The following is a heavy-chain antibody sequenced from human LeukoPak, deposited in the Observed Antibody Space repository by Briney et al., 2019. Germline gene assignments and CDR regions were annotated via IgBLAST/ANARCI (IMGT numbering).Heavy chain of an antibody. CDR3: AKDPDYGDPP. V-gene: IGHV3-30*18. CDR1: GFTFSNYG. CDR2: ISYDGSNK. J-gene: IGHJ5*02. D-gene: IGHD4-17*01. Sequence: GGSLRLSCAASGFTFSNYGMHWVRQAPGKGLEWVAVISYDGSNKYHADSVKGRFTISRDNSKNTLYLQMNSLRAEDTAVYYCAKDPDYGDPPWGQGTLVTVSS.